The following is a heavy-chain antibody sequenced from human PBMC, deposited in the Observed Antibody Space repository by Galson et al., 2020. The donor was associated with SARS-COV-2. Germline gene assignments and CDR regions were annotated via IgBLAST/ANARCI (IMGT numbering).Heavy chain of an antibody. Sequence: GGFLRLSCAASTFSDRDKYMTWVRQGQGKGLQWVPVIFAGGTTYSADSVKGRFSISRDISKNTLFLEMNNLRAEDTAVYYCAGEYKTPGGCDVWGRGIMVTVSS. V-gene: IGHV3-53*01. D-gene: IGHD3-10*01. CDR1: TFSDRDKY. CDR2: IFAGGTT. CDR3: AGEYKTPGGCDV. J-gene: IGHJ3*01.